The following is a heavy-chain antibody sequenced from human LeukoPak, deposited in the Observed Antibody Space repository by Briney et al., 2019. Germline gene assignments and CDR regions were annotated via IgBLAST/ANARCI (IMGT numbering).Heavy chain of an antibody. J-gene: IGHJ4*02. Sequence: GGSLRLSCAASGFTFSSYWMHWVRQAPGKGLVWVSRINSDGSSTNYADSVKGRFTISRGNAENTLYLQMNSLRAEDTAVYYCARKAAGLTFDYWGQGTLVTVSS. D-gene: IGHD6-13*01. V-gene: IGHV3-74*01. CDR1: GFTFSSYW. CDR2: INSDGSST. CDR3: ARKAAGLTFDY.